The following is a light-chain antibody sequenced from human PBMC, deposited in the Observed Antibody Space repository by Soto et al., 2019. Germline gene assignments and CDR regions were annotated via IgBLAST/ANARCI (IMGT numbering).Light chain of an antibody. Sequence: QSVLTQPASVSGSPGQSITISCTGTSSDVGGYNYVSWYQQHPGKAPKVIIYDVSNRPSGVSNRFSGSKSGNTASLTISGLQAEDEGDYYCSSYTGSNSLIYVFGTGTKVTVL. J-gene: IGLJ1*01. CDR1: SSDVGGYNY. CDR2: DVS. CDR3: SSYTGSNSLIYV. V-gene: IGLV2-14*03.